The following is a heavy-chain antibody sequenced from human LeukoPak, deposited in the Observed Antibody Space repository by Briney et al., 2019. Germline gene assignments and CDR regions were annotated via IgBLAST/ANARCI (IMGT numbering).Heavy chain of an antibody. CDR1: GFTFDDYD. CDR3: AKDIEADGDTPFDY. V-gene: IGHV3-9*01. J-gene: IGHJ4*02. CDR2: ISWNSGSI. Sequence: GGSLRLSCAASGFTFDDYDMHWVRQAPGKGLEGVMGISWNSGSIGYADSVKGRFTISRDNAKNSLYLQMNSLRAEDTALYYCAKDIEADGDTPFDYWGQGTLVTVSS. D-gene: IGHD4-17*01.